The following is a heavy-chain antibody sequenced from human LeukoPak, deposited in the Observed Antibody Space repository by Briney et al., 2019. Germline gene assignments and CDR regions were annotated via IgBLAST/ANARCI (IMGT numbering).Heavy chain of an antibody. CDR2: ISGSAGST. Sequence: GGSLRLSCAASGFTFSSYAMSWVRQAPGKGLEWVSAISGSAGSTYYADSVKGRFTISRDNSKNTLYLQMNSLRAEDTAVYYCALAPATGLGGNYYGSGSYKARDYYYGMDVWGQGTTVTVSS. J-gene: IGHJ6*02. D-gene: IGHD3-10*01. V-gene: IGHV3-23*01. CDR1: GFTFSSYA. CDR3: ALAPATGLGGNYYGSGSYKARDYYYGMDV.